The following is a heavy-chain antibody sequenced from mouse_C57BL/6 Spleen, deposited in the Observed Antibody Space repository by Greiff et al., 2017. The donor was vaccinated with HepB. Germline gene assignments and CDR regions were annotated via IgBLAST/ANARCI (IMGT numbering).Heavy chain of an antibody. D-gene: IGHD2-2*01. V-gene: IGHV3-6*01. J-gene: IGHJ4*01. CDR1: GYSITSGYY. Sequence: EVQLQESGPGLVKPSQSLSLTCSVTGYSITSGYYWNWIRQFPGNKLEWMGYISYDGSNNYNPSLKNRISITRDTSKNQFFLKLNSVTTEDTATYYCARDGGYDAYYYAMDYWGQGTSVTVSS. CDR2: ISYDGSN. CDR3: ARDGGYDAYYYAMDY.